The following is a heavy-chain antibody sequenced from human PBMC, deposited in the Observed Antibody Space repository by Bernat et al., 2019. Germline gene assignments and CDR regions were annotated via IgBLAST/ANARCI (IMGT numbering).Heavy chain of an antibody. J-gene: IGHJ3*02. CDR2: IYSGGST. D-gene: IGHD3-22*01. V-gene: IGHV3-53*02. Sequence: EVQLVETGGGLIQPGGSLRLSCAASGFTVSSNYISWVRQAPGKGLEWVSVIYSGGSTYYADSVKGRVTISRDNSTNTLYLQMNSLRAEDTAVYYCASSGYYVNDAFDIWGQGTMVTVSS. CDR1: GFTVSSNY. CDR3: ASSGYYVNDAFDI.